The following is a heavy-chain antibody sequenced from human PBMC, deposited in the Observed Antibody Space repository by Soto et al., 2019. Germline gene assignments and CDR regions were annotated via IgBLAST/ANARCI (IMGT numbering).Heavy chain of an antibody. CDR2: IDSSGEK. V-gene: IGHV2-26*01. CDR3: ARRRLAVAVSPWFDP. CDR1: GLSITDSGMG. J-gene: IGHJ5*02. D-gene: IGHD6-19*01. Sequence: QVTLKESGPVLVKPTETLTLRCTVSGLSITDSGMGVSWIRQPPGPPLEWLAHIDSSGEKSYRTFLKSRLSISKDTAKSQIVLTMTNTDPADTATYYCARRRLAVAVSPWFDPWGQGIPVTVSS.